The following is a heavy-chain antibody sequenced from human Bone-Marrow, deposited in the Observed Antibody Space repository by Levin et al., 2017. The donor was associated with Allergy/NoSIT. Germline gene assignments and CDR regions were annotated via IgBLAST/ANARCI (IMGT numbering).Heavy chain of an antibody. V-gene: IGHV3-66*01. CDR2: IYSGGST. CDR3: AGGPSRGH. CDR1: GFTVRNNY. J-gene: IGHJ4*02. Sequence: SGGSLRLSCAVSGFTVRNNYMSWVRQAPGKGLEWVSLIYSGGSTSYADSVKGRFTISRDTFKNTVYLQMNSLRAEDTAVYYCAGGPSRGHWGQGTLVTVSS. D-gene: IGHD3-16*01.